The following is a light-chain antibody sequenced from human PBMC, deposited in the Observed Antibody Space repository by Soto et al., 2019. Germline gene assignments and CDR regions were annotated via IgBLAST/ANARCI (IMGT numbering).Light chain of an antibody. CDR3: SSYTTTRTWV. J-gene: IGLJ3*02. Sequence: QSALTQPASVSGSPGQSITISCTGTITDVGSSNYVSWYKQHPGKAPKLMIYDVSNRPSGVSNRFSGSKSGNTASLPLSGLQAEDEADYYCSSYTTTRTWVFGGGTKVTVL. V-gene: IGLV2-14*01. CDR1: ITDVGSSNY. CDR2: DVS.